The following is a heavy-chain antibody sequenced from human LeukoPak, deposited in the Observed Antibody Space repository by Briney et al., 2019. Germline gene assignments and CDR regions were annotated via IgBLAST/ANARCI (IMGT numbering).Heavy chain of an antibody. CDR3: AKDLSIVVVTAIRSPYDY. D-gene: IGHD2-21*02. CDR2: ISGSGGST. CDR1: GFTFSSYA. V-gene: IGHV3-23*01. J-gene: IGHJ4*02. Sequence: PGESLRLSCAASGFTFSSYAMSWVRQAPGKGLEWVSAISGSGGSTYYADSVKGRFTISRDNSKNTLYLQMNSLRAEDTAVYYCAKDLSIVVVTAIRSPYDYWGQGTLVTVSS.